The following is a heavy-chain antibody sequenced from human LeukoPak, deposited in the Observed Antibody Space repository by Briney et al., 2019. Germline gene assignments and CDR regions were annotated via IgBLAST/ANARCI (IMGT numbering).Heavy chain of an antibody. CDR3: ARGPRTTAAMATYYYYYMDV. D-gene: IGHD2-2*01. Sequence: VASVKVSCKASGGTFSSNAISWVRQAPGQGRERMGGINPFFGTANYAQKFQGRVTITTDESTSTAYMELSSLRSEDTAVYYCARGPRTTAAMATYYYYYMDVWGKGTTVTVSS. CDR2: INPFFGTA. J-gene: IGHJ6*03. V-gene: IGHV1-69*05. CDR1: GGTFSSNA.